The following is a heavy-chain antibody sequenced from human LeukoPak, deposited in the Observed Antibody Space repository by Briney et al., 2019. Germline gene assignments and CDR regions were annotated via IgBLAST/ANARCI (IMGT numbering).Heavy chain of an antibody. CDR2: ISYDGSNK. J-gene: IGHJ4*02. V-gene: IGHV3-30-3*01. CDR3: ARLSKIQLWFMESL. D-gene: IGHD5-18*01. Sequence: PGGSLRLSCSASGFIFSSYAMHWVRQAPGKGLEWVAVISYDGSNKYYADSVKGRFTISRDNSKNTLYLQMNSLTTEDTAMYYCARLSKIQLWFMESLGGRGTLVTVSS. CDR1: GFIFSSYA.